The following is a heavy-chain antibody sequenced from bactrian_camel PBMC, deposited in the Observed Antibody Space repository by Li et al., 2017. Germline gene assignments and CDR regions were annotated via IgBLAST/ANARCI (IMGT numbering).Heavy chain of an antibody. Sequence: HVQLVESGGGSVQTGGSLRISCVVSGYRAGRYCMGWFRQYPGKEREGVAAFYSNEDTSYADSVKGRFTISRDNAKNTLYLQMNNLRPEDTAMYYCAADMSLAARTCMGLDWAHYSYNYWGQGTQVTVS. CDR1: GYRAGRYC. CDR3: AADMSLAARTCMGLDWAHYSYNY. J-gene: IGHJ4*01. CDR2: FYSNEDT. D-gene: IGHD3*01. V-gene: IGHV3S55*01.